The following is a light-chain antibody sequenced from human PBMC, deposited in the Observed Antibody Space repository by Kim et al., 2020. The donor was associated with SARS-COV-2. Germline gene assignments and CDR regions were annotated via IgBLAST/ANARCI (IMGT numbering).Light chain of an antibody. CDR1: SLRSYY. J-gene: IGLJ2*01. V-gene: IGLV3-19*01. CDR3: NSRDSTTNHLV. CDR2: GKN. Sequence: SSELTQDPAVSVALGQTVRITCQGDSLRSYYASWYQQKAGQAPVVVIYGKNNRPSGIPDRFSGSRSGNTASLTITGAQAEDEAGYYCNSRDSTTNHLVFG.